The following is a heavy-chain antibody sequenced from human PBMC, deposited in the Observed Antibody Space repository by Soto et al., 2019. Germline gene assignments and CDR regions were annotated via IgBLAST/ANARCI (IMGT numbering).Heavy chain of an antibody. CDR2: IGGSGGST. Sequence: CGSLTLYCAAGRESCSRWSMYHVQQAPGKGLEWVSSIGGSGGSTHYADSVKGRFTISRDNSKNTLYLQVKSLRAEDTAVYYCAKRGSSVYYYYYIDVWGKGTMVTVSS. D-gene: IGHD6-6*01. CDR3: AKRGSSVYYYYYIDV. V-gene: IGHV3-23*01. J-gene: IGHJ6*03. CDR1: RESCSRWS.